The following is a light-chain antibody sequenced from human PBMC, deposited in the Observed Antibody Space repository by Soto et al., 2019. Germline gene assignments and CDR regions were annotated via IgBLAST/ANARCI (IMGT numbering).Light chain of an antibody. CDR1: QSVSSS. CDR2: GAS. Sequence: EIGLTQSPGTLSLSPGERATLSCRASQSVSSSLAWYQQKPGQAPRLLIYGASTRATGIPARLSGSGSGTEFTLTISSLQSEDFAVYYCQQYGSSPPITFGQGTRLEIK. CDR3: QQYGSSPPIT. J-gene: IGKJ5*01. V-gene: IGKV3-20*01.